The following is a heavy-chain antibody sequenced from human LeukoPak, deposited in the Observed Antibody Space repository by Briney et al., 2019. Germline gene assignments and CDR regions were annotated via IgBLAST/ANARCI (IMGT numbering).Heavy chain of an antibody. Sequence: PSQTLSLTCTFSGSSISTSYWSWIRQPPGKGLEWIAYIYYSVYTNYNPSLKSRVTISIDTSKNQFSLKLSSVTAADTAVYYCARARSDSGRFDAWGQGTLVTVSS. CDR1: GSSISTSY. CDR3: ARARSDSGRFDA. V-gene: IGHV4-59*12. J-gene: IGHJ5*02. CDR2: IYYSVYT. D-gene: IGHD2-15*01.